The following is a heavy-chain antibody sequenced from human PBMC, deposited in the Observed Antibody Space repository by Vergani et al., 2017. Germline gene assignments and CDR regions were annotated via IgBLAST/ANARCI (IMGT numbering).Heavy chain of an antibody. V-gene: IGHV3-33*01. D-gene: IGHD6-6*01. Sequence: QVQLVESGGGVVKPGRSLRLSCAASGFTFSSYGMHWVRQAPGKGLEWVAVIWYDGSNKYYADSVKGRFTISRDNSKNTLYLQMNSLRAEDTAVYYCARDRFEAARPLDYWGQGTLVTVSS. CDR3: ARDRFEAARPLDY. J-gene: IGHJ4*02. CDR1: GFTFSSYG. CDR2: IWYDGSNK.